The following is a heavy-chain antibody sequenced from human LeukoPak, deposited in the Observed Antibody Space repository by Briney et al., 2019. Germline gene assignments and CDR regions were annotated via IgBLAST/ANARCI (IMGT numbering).Heavy chain of an antibody. D-gene: IGHD6-13*01. CDR3: ARDRIAAAGRPFDY. V-gene: IGHV3-7*01. J-gene: IGHJ4*02. CDR2: IKQDGSEK. CDR1: GFTFSSYW. Sequence: PGGSLRLSCAASGFTFSSYWMSWVRQAPGKGLEWVANIKQDGSEKYYVDSVKGRFTISRDNAKNSLYLQMNSLRAEDTAVYYCARDRIAAAGRPFDYWGQGTLVTVSS.